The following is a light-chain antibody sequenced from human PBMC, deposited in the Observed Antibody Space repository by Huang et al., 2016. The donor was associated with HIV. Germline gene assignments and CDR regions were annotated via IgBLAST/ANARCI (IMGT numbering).Light chain of an antibody. Sequence: DIVMTQSPLSLSVTPGEPASISCRSSQSLLNSNGYNYLAWYFQKPGQSPQLLIYLGSNRASGVPDRFSGSGAGTDFTLKISRVEAEDVGVYYCMHAIESPRTCGQGTKVEIK. CDR3: MHAIESPRT. J-gene: IGKJ1*01. V-gene: IGKV2-28*01. CDR1: QSLLNSNGYNY. CDR2: LGS.